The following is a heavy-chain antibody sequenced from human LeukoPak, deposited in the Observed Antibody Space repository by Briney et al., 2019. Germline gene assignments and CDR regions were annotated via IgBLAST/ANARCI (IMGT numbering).Heavy chain of an antibody. Sequence: GGSLRLSCAAPGFTFSSYAMNWVRQAPGKGLEWVSTISGGGGSTYYADSVKGRFTISRDNSKNTLYVQMNSLRAEDTAIYYCARGSPGFYYYMDVWGRGTTVTVSS. CDR1: GFTFSSYA. CDR2: ISGGGGST. V-gene: IGHV3-23*01. D-gene: IGHD5-12*01. CDR3: ARGSPGFYYYMDV. J-gene: IGHJ6*03.